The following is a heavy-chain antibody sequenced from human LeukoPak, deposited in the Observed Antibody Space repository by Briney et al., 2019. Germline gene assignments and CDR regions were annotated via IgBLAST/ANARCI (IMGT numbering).Heavy chain of an antibody. Sequence: PGGSLRLSCAASGFTFSRYWMCWVRQAPGKGLEWVANIKQDGSETYYVDSVKGRFTISRDNAKNSLYLQMNSLRDEDTAVYYCAGIRSGWYFEYWGQGTLVTVSS. CDR1: GFTFSRYW. V-gene: IGHV3-7*02. D-gene: IGHD6-19*01. CDR3: AGIRSGWYFEY. J-gene: IGHJ4*02. CDR2: IKQDGSET.